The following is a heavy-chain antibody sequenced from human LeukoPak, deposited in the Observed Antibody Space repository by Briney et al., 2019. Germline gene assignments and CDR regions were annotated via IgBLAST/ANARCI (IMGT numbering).Heavy chain of an antibody. D-gene: IGHD3-9*01. CDR2: IYHSGST. CDR1: GGSITNRNW. Sequence: PSETLSLTCAVSGGSITNRNWWSWVRQPPGKGLEWIGEIYHSGSTNYNPSLKSRVTIAVDKSKMQFSLKLTSVTAADTAVYYCARAKEGRFLTGYYNFDYWGQGTLVTVSS. J-gene: IGHJ4*02. CDR3: ARAKEGRFLTGYYNFDY. V-gene: IGHV4-4*02.